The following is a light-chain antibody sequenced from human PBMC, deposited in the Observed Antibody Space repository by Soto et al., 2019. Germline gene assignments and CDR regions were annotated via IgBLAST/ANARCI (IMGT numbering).Light chain of an antibody. CDR2: EVN. V-gene: IGLV2-14*01. Sequence: QSVLTQPASVSGSPGQSITISCTGTSSNIGSSDYVSWYQQHPGKAPKLMIYEVNNRPSGVSNRFSGSKSGNTASLTISTLQAEDEAEYYCSSYTTSSTVVFGGGTKVTVL. J-gene: IGLJ3*02. CDR1: SSNIGSSDY. CDR3: SSYTTSSTVV.